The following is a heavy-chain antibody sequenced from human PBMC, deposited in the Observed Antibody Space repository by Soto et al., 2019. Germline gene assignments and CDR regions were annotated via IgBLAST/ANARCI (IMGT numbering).Heavy chain of an antibody. CDR1: GYTFTSYA. CDR2: INAGNGNT. D-gene: IGHD2-2*01. J-gene: IGHJ6*03. CDR3: ARDLSGGCSSTSCYWDYYMDV. Sequence: ASVKVSCKASGYTFTSYAMHWVRQAPGQRLEWMGWINAGNGNTKYSQKFQGRVTITRDTSASTAYMELSSLRSEDTAVYYCARDLSGGCSSTSCYWDYYMDVWGKGTTVTVSS. V-gene: IGHV1-3*01.